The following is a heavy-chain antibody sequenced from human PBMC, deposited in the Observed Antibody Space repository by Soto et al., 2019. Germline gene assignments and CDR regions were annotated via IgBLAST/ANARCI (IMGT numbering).Heavy chain of an antibody. CDR3: AGHGGSGDYYYYSVDV. Sequence: SETLSLTCTVSGGSISSYYWSWIRQPPGKGLEWIGYIYYSGSTNYNPSLKSRDTISVDTSKNQFSLKLSSVTAADTAVYYCAGHGGSGDYYYYSVDVWGTGTTVTVSS. V-gene: IGHV4-59*08. D-gene: IGHD3-16*01. J-gene: IGHJ6*03. CDR2: IYYSGST. CDR1: GGSISSYY.